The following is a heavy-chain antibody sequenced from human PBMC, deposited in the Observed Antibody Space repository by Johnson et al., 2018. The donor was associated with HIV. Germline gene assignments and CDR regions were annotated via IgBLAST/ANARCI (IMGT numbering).Heavy chain of an antibody. CDR1: GFTFSNAW. CDR2: IKSKTAGGTT. Sequence: EVQLVESGGGSVKPGDSLRLSCAASGFTFSNAWMSWVRQAPVKGLEWVGRIKSKTAGGTTDYAAPVKGRFHIPRDDSKNTLYLQMNSLRAEDTAVYYCAKEYYYDSSGFPDAFDIWGQGTMVTVSS. V-gene: IGHV3-15*05. J-gene: IGHJ3*02. CDR3: AKEYYYDSSGFPDAFDI. D-gene: IGHD3-22*01.